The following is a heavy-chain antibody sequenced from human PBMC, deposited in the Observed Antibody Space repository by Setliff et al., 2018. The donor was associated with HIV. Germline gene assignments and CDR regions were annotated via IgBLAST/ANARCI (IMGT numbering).Heavy chain of an antibody. D-gene: IGHD3-10*01. J-gene: IGHJ1*01. CDR1: GFTFSTYG. CDR2: IRYDGSNQ. V-gene: IGHV3-30*02. Sequence: PGGSLRLSCAASGFTFSTYGMQWVRQAPGKGLEWVAFIRYDGSNQYYADSVKGRFTISRDNSKNTLYLQMNSLRAEDTAVYYCAQAQTSVSGSYYQYLQHWGQGTLVTVSS. CDR3: AQAQTSVSGSYYQYLQH.